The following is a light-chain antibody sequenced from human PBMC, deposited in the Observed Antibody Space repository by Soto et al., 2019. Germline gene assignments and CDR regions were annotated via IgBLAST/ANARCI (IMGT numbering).Light chain of an antibody. Sequence: IVMIQSPLSLPVTPGAPASISCRSSQSLLHSNGHNYLDWNLQQPGQSPQLLIYLGSNRASGVPDRFSGSGSGTDFTLKVSRVEAEDVGVYYCMQALQTPWAFGQGTKVEIK. J-gene: IGKJ1*01. CDR1: QSLLHSNGHNY. V-gene: IGKV2-28*01. CDR2: LGS. CDR3: MQALQTPWA.